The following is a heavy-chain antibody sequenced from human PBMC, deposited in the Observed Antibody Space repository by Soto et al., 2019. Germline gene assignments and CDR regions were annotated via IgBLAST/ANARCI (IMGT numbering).Heavy chain of an antibody. V-gene: IGHV4-39*01. CDR3: ARHNPIVPVDGPDFFDY. Sequence: QLQLQESGPGLVKPSETLSLTCSVSGGSISSSDYYWGWIRQPPGKGLEWIGSVYYSGSTYYNPSLKSRVTISADTSKNQFSLKLSSVTAADTAVYYCARHNPIVPVDGPDFFDYWGQGTLVTVSS. D-gene: IGHD2-2*01. CDR1: GGSISSSDYY. CDR2: VYYSGST. J-gene: IGHJ4*02.